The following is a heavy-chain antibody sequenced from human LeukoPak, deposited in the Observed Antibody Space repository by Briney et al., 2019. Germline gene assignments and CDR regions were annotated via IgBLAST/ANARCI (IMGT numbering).Heavy chain of an antibody. CDR2: IYHGGST. CDR3: ARDLASCAGDCYSDGFDH. Sequence: SETLSLTCTVSGYSLSRWYHWGWIRQSPGKGLEWIGSIYHGGSTYYNPSLRSRVIASVDTSKNHFSLKMSSVTAADTGVYYSARDLASCAGDCYSDGFDHWGQGALVTVSS. CDR1: GYSLSRWYH. D-gene: IGHD2-21*02. J-gene: IGHJ4*02. V-gene: IGHV4-38-2*02.